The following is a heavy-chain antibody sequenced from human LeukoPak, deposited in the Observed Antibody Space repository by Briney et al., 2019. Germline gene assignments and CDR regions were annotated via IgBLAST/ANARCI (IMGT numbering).Heavy chain of an antibody. CDR2: IFSSGAT. CDR1: GGSMSSYY. D-gene: IGHD1-26*01. Sequence: PSETLSLKCTVSGGSMSSYYWTWIRQPPGKGLEWIGYIFSSGATNYNPTLKSRVTMSVDTSKNQFSLRLSSVTAADTAVYYCARRAKNAYCFDYWGQGTLVTVSS. V-gene: IGHV4-59*08. J-gene: IGHJ4*02. CDR3: ARRAKNAYCFDY.